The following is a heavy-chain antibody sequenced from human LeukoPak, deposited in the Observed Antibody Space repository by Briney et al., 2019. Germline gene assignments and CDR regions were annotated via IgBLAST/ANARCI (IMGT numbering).Heavy chain of an antibody. V-gene: IGHV4-39*07. J-gene: IGHJ4*02. CDR3: ARDSSSSWLLDY. D-gene: IGHD6-13*01. CDR2: IYYSGST. CDR1: DDSMRSDSYY. Sequence: PSETLSLTCAVSDDSMRSDSYYWGWIRQPPGKGLEWIGSIYYSGSTYYNPSLKSRVTISVDTSKNQFSLKLSSVTAADTAVYYCARDSSSSWLLDYWGQGTLVTVSS.